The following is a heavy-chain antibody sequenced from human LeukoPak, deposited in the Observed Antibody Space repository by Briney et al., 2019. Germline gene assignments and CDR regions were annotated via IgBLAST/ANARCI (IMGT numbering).Heavy chain of an antibody. Sequence: PGGSLRLSCAASGFTFSSYGMHWVRQAPGKGLEWVTFVRYDGSNKYYADSVKGRFTISRDNSKNTLFLQMNTLRTEDTAVYYCARDGGYCSSTSCPLDYWGQGTLVTVSS. CDR3: ARDGGYCSSTSCPLDY. D-gene: IGHD2-2*01. CDR2: VRYDGSNK. CDR1: GFTFSSYG. J-gene: IGHJ4*02. V-gene: IGHV3-30*02.